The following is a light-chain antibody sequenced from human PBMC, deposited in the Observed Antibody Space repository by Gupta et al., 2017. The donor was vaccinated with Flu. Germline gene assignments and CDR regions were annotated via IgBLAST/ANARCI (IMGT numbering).Light chain of an antibody. J-gene: IGLJ1*01. Sequence: SYELTQAPSVSVALGQTARLSCNGFDIGSKSVNWYQQKSGQAPLLVIYRETNRPSGIPERFSASNSGNTATLTISRAQVGDEADYYCQVWDGTAVVFATGTKVTVL. CDR2: RET. V-gene: IGLV3-9*01. CDR3: QVWDGTAVV. CDR1: DIGSKS.